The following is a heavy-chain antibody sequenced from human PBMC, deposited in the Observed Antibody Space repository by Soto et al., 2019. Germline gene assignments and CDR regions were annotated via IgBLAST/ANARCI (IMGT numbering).Heavy chain of an antibody. J-gene: IGHJ4*02. CDR1: GGTFSSYA. CDR2: IIPIFGTA. D-gene: IGHD2-21*02. CDR3: ARDGACGGDCYAWIG. Sequence: GASVKVSCKASGGTFSSYAISWVRQAPGQGLEWMGGIIPIFGTANYAQKFQGRVTITADESTSTAYMELSSLRSEDTAVNYCARDGACGGDCYAWIGWGQGTLVTVSS. V-gene: IGHV1-69*13.